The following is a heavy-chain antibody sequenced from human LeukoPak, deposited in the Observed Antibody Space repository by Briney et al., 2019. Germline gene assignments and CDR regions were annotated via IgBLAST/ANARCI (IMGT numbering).Heavy chain of an antibody. CDR3: ATIKRGSTYGYFDF. J-gene: IGHJ4*02. CDR1: GASTASHY. D-gene: IGHD5-18*01. V-gene: IGHV4-59*11. CDR2: MFDTVST. Sequence: PSETLSLTCTVSGASTASHYWTWLWQPPGKELEWIAYMFDTVSTKSNPSLKSRPTLSVDTSKKQLSLRLSSVTAADTAVYYCATIKRGSTYGYFDFWGQGIKVTVSS.